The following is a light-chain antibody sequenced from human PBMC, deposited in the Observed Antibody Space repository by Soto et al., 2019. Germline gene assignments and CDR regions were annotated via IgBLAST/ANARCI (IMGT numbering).Light chain of an antibody. J-gene: IGKJ3*01. CDR2: GAS. V-gene: IGKV3-20*01. CDR3: QQYSSSPPEFT. CDR1: QSVNSNY. Sequence: EIVLTQSPGTLSVSPGERVTLSCRASQSVNSNYLAWYQQRPGQAPRLLIFGASYMATGIPDRFSGSGSGTDFTLTISRLEPEDFAGYYCQQYSSSPPEFTFGPGTRVDSK.